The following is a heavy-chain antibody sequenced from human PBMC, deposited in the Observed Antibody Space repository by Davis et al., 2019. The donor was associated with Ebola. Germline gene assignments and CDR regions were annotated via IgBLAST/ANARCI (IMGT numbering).Heavy chain of an antibody. CDR3: TREITSGLANTGRKWFDP. Sequence: ASVKVSCKASGYTFINYGISWVRQAPGQGLEWLGWISAYNGNTNYAQKLQGRVTMTTDTSASTAYMELSSLRSEDTAIYYCTREITSGLANTGRKWFDPWGQGTLVTVSS. CDR1: GYTFINYG. V-gene: IGHV1-18*01. J-gene: IGHJ5*02. D-gene: IGHD3/OR15-3a*01. CDR2: ISAYNGNT.